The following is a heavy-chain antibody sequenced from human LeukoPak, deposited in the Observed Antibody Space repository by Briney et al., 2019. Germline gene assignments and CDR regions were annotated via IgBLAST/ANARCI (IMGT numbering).Heavy chain of an antibody. CDR3: AKEGVAGTTYFDY. D-gene: IGHD1-1*01. V-gene: IGHV3-23*01. CDR2: ISGVGGRT. J-gene: IGHJ4*02. CDR1: GFTFSNCA. Sequence: GGSLRLSCAAPGFTFSNCAMSWVRQAPGKGLEWVSAISGVGGRTYYADSVKGRFTISRDNSKNTLDLQMSSLRAEDTAVYYCAKEGVAGTTYFDYWGQGTLVTVSS.